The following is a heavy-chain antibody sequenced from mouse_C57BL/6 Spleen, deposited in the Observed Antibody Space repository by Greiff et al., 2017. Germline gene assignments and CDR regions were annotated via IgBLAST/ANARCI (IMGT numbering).Heavy chain of an antibody. CDR2: ILPGSGST. Sequence: VKLMESGAELMKPGASVKLSCKATGYTFTGYWIEWVKQRPGHGLEWIGEILPGSGSTNYNEKFKGKATFTADTSSNTAYMQLSSLTTEDSAIYYCAREALWYYGSSRYFDVWGTGTTVTVSS. D-gene: IGHD1-1*01. CDR3: AREALWYYGSSRYFDV. V-gene: IGHV1-9*01. CDR1: GYTFTGYW. J-gene: IGHJ1*03.